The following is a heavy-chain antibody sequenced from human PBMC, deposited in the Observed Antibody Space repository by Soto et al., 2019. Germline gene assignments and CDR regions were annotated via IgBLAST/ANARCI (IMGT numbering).Heavy chain of an antibody. D-gene: IGHD3-10*01. CDR1: GFTVSSNY. J-gene: IGHJ6*02. V-gene: IGHV3-53*01. Sequence: GGSLRLSCAASGFTVSSNYMSWVRQAPGKGLEWVSVIYSGGSTYYADSVKGRFTISRDNSKNTLYLQMNSLRAEDTAVYYCASQSSSMVRGTKVYYYGMDVWGQGTTVTVSS. CDR2: IYSGGST. CDR3: ASQSSSMVRGTKVYYYGMDV.